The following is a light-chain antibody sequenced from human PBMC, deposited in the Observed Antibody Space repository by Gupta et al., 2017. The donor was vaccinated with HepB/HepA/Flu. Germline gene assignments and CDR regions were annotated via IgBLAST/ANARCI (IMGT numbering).Light chain of an antibody. CDR1: SSDVGSYNR. V-gene: IGLV2-18*02. J-gene: IGLJ2*01. Sequence: QSALTHPPSVSGSPGQSATISCTGTSSDVGSYNRVSWYQQPPGTAHKLMIYEVSNRPSGVPDRFSGSKSGNTASLTISGLQEEDEADYYCSSDTSSSTVVFGGGTKLTVL. CDR2: EVS. CDR3: SSDTSSSTVV.